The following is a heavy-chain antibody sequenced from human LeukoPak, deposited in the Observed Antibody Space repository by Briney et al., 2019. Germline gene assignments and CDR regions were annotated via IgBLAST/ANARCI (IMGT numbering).Heavy chain of an antibody. V-gene: IGHV5-51*01. Sequence: GKSLKISCKGSGYSFTSYWIGWVRQMPGKGLEWMGIIYPGDSDTRYSPSFQGQVTISADKSISTAYLQWSSLKASDTAMYYCARRCGGDCYNYYYGMDVWGQGTTVTVSS. CDR2: IYPGDSDT. CDR3: ARRCGGDCYNYYYGMDV. D-gene: IGHD2-21*02. CDR1: GYSFTSYW. J-gene: IGHJ6*02.